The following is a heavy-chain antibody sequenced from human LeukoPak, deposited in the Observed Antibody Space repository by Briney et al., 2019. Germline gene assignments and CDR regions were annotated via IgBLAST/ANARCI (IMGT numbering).Heavy chain of an antibody. CDR2: IFYSGST. D-gene: IGHD6-19*01. CDR1: GGSISIYY. CDR3: ARNSGWPRVWFDP. V-gene: IGHV4-59*01. J-gene: IGHJ5*02. Sequence: AETLSLTCTVPGGSISIYYWSWIRQPPGKGLEWIGYIFYSGSTNYNPSLKTRVTISVDTSKNQFSLRLTSVTAADAAVYYCARNSGWPRVWFDPWGQGTLVTVSS.